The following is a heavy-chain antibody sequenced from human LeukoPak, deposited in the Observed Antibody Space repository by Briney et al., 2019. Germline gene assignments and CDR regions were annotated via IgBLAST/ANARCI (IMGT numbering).Heavy chain of an antibody. D-gene: IGHD2-21*02. V-gene: IGHV3-21*01. Sequence: GGSLRLSCAASGFTFSSYSMHWVRQAPGKGLEWVSSISSSSSYIYYADSVKGRFTISRDNAKNSLYLQMNSLRAEDTAVYYCARDLYCGGDCPIDYWGQGTLVTVSS. CDR2: ISSSSSYI. CDR3: ARDLYCGGDCPIDY. CDR1: GFTFSSYS. J-gene: IGHJ4*02.